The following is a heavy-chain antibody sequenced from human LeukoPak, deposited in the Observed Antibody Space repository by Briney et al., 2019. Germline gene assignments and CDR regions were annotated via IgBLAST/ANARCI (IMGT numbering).Heavy chain of an antibody. D-gene: IGHD2-15*01. CDR1: GGSISSYY. CDR3: ARDTPCSGGSCYLVPWFDP. J-gene: IGHJ5*02. CDR2: IYTSGST. Sequence: SSETLSLTCTVSGGSISSYYWSWIRQPAGKGLEWIGRIYTSGSTNYNPSLKSRVTMSVDTSKNQFSLKLSSVTAADTAVYYCARDTPCSGGSCYLVPWFDPWGQGTLVTVSS. V-gene: IGHV4-4*07.